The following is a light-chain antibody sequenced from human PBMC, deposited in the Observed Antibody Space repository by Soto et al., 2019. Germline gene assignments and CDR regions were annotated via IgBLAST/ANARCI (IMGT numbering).Light chain of an antibody. V-gene: IGKV1D-12*01. J-gene: IGKJ4*01. CDR2: EAS. CDR1: QGITNR. CDR3: QRTYNAPRT. Sequence: DIQMTQSPSSVSASVGDRVTITCRASQGITNRLAWYQQKPGKAPKLLIYEASSLQSGVPSRISGSGSGTDFTLTISSLQPEDVATYYGQRTYNAPRTFGGGTKVEIK.